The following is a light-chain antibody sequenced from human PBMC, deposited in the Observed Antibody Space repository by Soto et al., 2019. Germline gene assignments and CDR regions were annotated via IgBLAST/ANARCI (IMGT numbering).Light chain of an antibody. CDR2: GAS. Sequence: EIVLTQSPGTLSLSAGERATLSCRASQSVSSSLAWYQQKPCQAPRLLIYGASTSATGIPATFSGSGSGTEFTPTISSLQSEDFAVYYCQQYNNWPPWTCGQGTKVDIK. CDR3: QQYNNWPPWT. J-gene: IGKJ1*01. CDR1: QSVSSS. V-gene: IGKV3-15*01.